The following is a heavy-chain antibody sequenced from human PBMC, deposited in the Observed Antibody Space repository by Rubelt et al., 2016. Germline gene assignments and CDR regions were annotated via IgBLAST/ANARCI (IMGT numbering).Heavy chain of an antibody. D-gene: IGHD6-13*01. J-gene: IGHJ4*02. CDR3: ARGFDKAYSISWSS. CDR2: IKSDGSNP. V-gene: IGHV3-74*02. Sequence: EVQLVESGGGLVQPGGSLRLSCVASEFTFSNYWMHWVRQAPGKGLVWVSRIKSDGSNPNYADSVKGRFTISRDNAKNTLYLQMSSLRAEDTAVYYCARGFDKAYSISWSSWGQGTLVTVSS. CDR1: EFTFSNYW.